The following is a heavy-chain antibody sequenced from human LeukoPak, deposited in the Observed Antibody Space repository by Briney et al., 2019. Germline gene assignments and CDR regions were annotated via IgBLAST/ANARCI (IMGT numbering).Heavy chain of an antibody. J-gene: IGHJ3*02. CDR2: ISHSGTT. D-gene: IGHD4-23*01. CDR1: GGSISSYY. Sequence: PPETLSLTCTVSGGSISSYYWSWMRQSPGTGLEWIGYISHSGTTYYNPAHKSRLTISLDTSKNSFSLNLSSVTAADTAVYYCARAPLYGTNSRGAFEIWGQGTMVTVSS. CDR3: ARAPLYGTNSRGAFEI. V-gene: IGHV4-59*01.